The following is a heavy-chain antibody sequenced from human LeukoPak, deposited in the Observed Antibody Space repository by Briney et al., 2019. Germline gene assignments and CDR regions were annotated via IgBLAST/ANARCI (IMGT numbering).Heavy chain of an antibody. J-gene: IGHJ3*02. CDR3: ARLPLRYFVWFALDAFDI. Sequence: GGPLRLSCAASGFTFSSYAMSWVRQAPGKGLGLVSAISGSGGRTYYADSVRARFTTSTDNSKTTLYLKMNRLRAEDTAVYCCARLPLRYFVWFALDAFDIWGQGTMVTVSS. V-gene: IGHV3-23*01. CDR2: ISGSGGRT. D-gene: IGHD3-9*01. CDR1: GFTFSSYA.